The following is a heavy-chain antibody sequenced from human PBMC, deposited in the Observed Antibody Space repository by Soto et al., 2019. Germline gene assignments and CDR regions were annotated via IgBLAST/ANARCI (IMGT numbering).Heavy chain of an antibody. V-gene: IGHV5-51*01. CDR2: IYPGDSDT. CDR1: GYSFTTDW. Sequence: GESLKISCKGSGYSFTTDWIGWVRQMPGKGLEWMGIIYPGDSDTRYGPSFRGQVTISADKSISTAYLQWSSLKASDTAMYYCASPRYSGSYYDAFDLWGQGTMVTVSS. J-gene: IGHJ3*01. D-gene: IGHD1-26*01. CDR3: ASPRYSGSYYDAFDL.